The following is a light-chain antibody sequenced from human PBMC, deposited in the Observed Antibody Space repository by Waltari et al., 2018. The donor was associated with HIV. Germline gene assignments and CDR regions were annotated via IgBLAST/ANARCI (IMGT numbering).Light chain of an antibody. Sequence: QSALTQPHSVSGSPGQSVTISCTGTSSDIGGYNYVSWYRQFPGKAPSVIIHDVNKRPSGVPDRFSGSKSGNTASLTISGLQTDDEADYYCCFYAGNSDVVFGGGTTLTVL. CDR2: DVN. CDR1: SSDIGGYNY. V-gene: IGLV2-11*01. J-gene: IGLJ2*01. CDR3: CFYAGNSDVV.